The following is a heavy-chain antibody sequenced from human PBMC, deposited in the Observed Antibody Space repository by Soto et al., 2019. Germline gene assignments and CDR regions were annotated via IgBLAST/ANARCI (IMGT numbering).Heavy chain of an antibody. CDR1: GGSISSSNW. J-gene: IGHJ4*02. Sequence: PSETLSLTCAVSGGSISSSNWWSWVRQPPGKGLEWFGEIYHSGSTNYNPSLKSRVTISVDKSKNQFSLKLSSVTAADTAVYYCARSDGGQGGYGNFWGQGTLVPVSA. CDR2: IYHSGST. V-gene: IGHV4-4*02. D-gene: IGHD3-9*01. CDR3: ARSDGGQGGYGNF.